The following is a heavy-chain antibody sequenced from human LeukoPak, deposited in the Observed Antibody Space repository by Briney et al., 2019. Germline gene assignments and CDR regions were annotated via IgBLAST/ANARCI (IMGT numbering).Heavy chain of an antibody. Sequence: GGSLRLSCAAPGFTFSSYSMNWVRQAPGKGLEWVPYISSSSSTIYYADSVKGRFTISRDNAKNSLYLQMNSLRDEDTAVYYCAREGEWDTNHFDYWGQGTLATVSS. J-gene: IGHJ4*02. D-gene: IGHD1-26*01. CDR3: AREGEWDTNHFDY. CDR1: GFTFSSYS. CDR2: ISSSSSTI. V-gene: IGHV3-48*02.